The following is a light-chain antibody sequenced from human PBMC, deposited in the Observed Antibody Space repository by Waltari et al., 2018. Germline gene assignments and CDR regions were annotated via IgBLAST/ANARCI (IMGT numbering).Light chain of an antibody. CDR1: QSVSSN. V-gene: IGKV3-15*01. CDR3: QHYNNWPSWT. Sequence: EIVMTQSPATLSVSAGERATLSCRASQSVSSNLAWYQKKPGQTPRLLIYGSSTRATGIPARFSGSGSGTEFTLTISILQSEYFAVYYCQHYNNWPSWTFGQGTKVEIK. CDR2: GSS. J-gene: IGKJ1*01.